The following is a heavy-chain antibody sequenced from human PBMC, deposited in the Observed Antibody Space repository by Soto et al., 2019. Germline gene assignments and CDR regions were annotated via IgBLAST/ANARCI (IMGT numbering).Heavy chain of an antibody. CDR1: GGTFSSYT. CDR2: IIPILGIA. V-gene: IGHV1-69*02. CDR3: AKSPAATTGIAAAGTNY. D-gene: IGHD6-13*01. Sequence: QVQLVQSGAEVKKPGYSVKVSCKASGGTFSSYTISWVRQAPGQGLEWMGRIIPILGIANYAQKFQGRVTITADKSTSTGYMELRSLRSEETAVYYCAKSPAATTGIAAAGTNYWGQGTLVTVSS. J-gene: IGHJ4*02.